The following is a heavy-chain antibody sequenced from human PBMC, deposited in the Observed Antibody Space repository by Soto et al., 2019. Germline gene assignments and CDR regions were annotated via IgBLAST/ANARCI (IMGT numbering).Heavy chain of an antibody. CDR1: GGSISSYY. CDR3: ARRWGYSFDY. V-gene: IGHV4-39*01. Sequence: QLQLQESGPGLVKPSETLSLTCTVSGGSISSYYWGWIRRPPGKGLEWIGSIYYSGSTYYNPSLKRRVTISVDTSKNQFSLKLSSVTAADTAVYCCARRWGYSFDYWGQGTLVTVSS. J-gene: IGHJ4*02. CDR2: IYYSGST. D-gene: IGHD7-27*01.